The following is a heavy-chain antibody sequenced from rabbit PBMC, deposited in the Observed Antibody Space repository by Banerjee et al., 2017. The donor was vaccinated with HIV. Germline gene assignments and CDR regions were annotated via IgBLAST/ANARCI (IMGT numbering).Heavy chain of an antibody. CDR3: ARSTYGYDDYADLYYAAMDL. CDR1: GFSFSDRDV. J-gene: IGHJ6*01. Sequence: QEQLEESGGGLVKPEGSLTLTCKASGFSFSDRDVMCWVRQAPGKGLEWIACINTATGKAVYATWAKGRFTFSKTPSTTLTLQMTSLTAADTATYFCARSTYGYDDYADLYYAAMDLWGPGTLVTVS. V-gene: IGHV1S45*01. CDR2: INTATGKA. D-gene: IGHD6-1*01.